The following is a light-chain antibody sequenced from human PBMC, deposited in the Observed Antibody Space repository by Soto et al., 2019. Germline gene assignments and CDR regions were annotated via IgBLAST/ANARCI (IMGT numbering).Light chain of an antibody. Sequence: IQMTQSPSTLSASVGDRVTITCRASQSIGTGLAWYQQKPGKAPKLLIYKASSLETGVPSRFSGSGSGTEFTLTISSLQPDDFATYYCHQYNSYLWTFGQGTKVDIK. CDR1: QSIGTG. CDR2: KAS. J-gene: IGKJ1*01. V-gene: IGKV1-5*03. CDR3: HQYNSYLWT.